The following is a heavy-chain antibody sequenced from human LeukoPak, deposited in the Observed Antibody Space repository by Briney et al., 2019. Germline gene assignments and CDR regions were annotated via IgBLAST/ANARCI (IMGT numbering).Heavy chain of an antibody. CDR3: ARDLADFWSAASGY. D-gene: IGHD3-3*01. CDR1: GYTSTGYY. J-gene: IGHJ4*02. V-gene: IGHV1-2*02. Sequence: PGASVKVSCKASGYTSTGYYMHWVRQAPGQGLEWMGWINPNSGGTNYAQKFQGRVTMTRDTSISTAYMELSRLRSDDTAVYYCARDLADFWSAASGYWGQGTLVTVSS. CDR2: INPNSGGT.